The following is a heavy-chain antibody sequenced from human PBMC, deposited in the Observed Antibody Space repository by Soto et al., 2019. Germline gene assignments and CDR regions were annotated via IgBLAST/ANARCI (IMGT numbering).Heavy chain of an antibody. V-gene: IGHV2-26*01. CDR3: ARALFYSDSDGYYFEFDY. Sequence: SGPTLVNPTETLTLTCSVSGFSLTDTRVGVSWIRQAPGKALEWLAHIISNDDKSYSTSLKSRLTISKDTSKSQVVLRMTNMDPVDTGRYYCARALFYSDSDGYYFEFDYWGPGTLVTVSS. J-gene: IGHJ4*02. CDR1: GFSLTDTRVG. D-gene: IGHD3-22*01. CDR2: IISNDDK.